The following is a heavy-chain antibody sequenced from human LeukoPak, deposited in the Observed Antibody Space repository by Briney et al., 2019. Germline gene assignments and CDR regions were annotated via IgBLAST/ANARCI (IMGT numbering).Heavy chain of an antibody. Sequence: SETLSLTCTVSGYSISSCYYWGWIRQPPGKGLRWIGSMSQSGTTYYNPSLKSRVTISVDTSKNQFSLRLSSVTAADTAVYYCARIGSGYSYGPPDYWGQGTLVTVSS. CDR1: GYSISSCYY. CDR2: MSQSGTT. J-gene: IGHJ4*02. D-gene: IGHD5-18*01. V-gene: IGHV4-38-2*02. CDR3: ARIGSGYSYGPPDY.